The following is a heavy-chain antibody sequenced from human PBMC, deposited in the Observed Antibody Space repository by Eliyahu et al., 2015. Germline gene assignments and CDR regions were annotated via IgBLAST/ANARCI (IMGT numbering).Heavy chain of an antibody. J-gene: IGHJ5*02. CDR3: AKDSGRWFPSTNWFDP. CDR2: ISYDGSNK. D-gene: IGHD1-26*01. CDR1: GFPFXSYG. Sequence: QVQLVESGGGVVQPGRSLRLSCAASGFPFXSYGMHWVRQAPGKGLGWVAVISYDGSNKYYADSVKGRFTISRDNSKNTLYLQMNSLRAEDTAVYYCAKDSGRWFPSTNWFDPWGQGTLVTVSS. V-gene: IGHV3-30*18.